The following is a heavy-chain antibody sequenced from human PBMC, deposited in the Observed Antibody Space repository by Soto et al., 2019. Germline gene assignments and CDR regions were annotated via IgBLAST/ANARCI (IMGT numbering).Heavy chain of an antibody. V-gene: IGHV4-31*03. CDR1: GGSISSGGYY. Sequence: SETLSLTCTVSGGSISSGGYYCSWIRQHPGKGLEWIGYIYYSGSTYYNPSLKSRVTISVDTSKNQFSLKLSSVTAADTAVYYCAREGVNNGRERLFDIWGQGTMVTVSS. CDR2: IYYSGST. J-gene: IGHJ3*02. CDR3: AREGVNNGRERLFDI. D-gene: IGHD1-20*01.